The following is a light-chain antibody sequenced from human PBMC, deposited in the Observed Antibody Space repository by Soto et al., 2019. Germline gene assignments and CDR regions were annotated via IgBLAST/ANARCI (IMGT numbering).Light chain of an antibody. CDR1: HDITNY. V-gene: IGKV1-33*01. J-gene: IGKJ5*01. CDR3: QQYDDLPIT. CDR2: DVS. Sequence: DIQMTQSPSSLSVSVGDRVTITCQASHDITNYLNWYQQKPGKAPKLLIYDVSKLESGVPSRFSGSGSGTDFTFTISSLQAEDIATYFCQQYDDLPITFG.